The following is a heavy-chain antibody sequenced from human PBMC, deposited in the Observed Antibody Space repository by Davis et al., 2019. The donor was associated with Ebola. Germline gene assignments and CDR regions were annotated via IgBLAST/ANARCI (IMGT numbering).Heavy chain of an antibody. J-gene: IGHJ4*02. CDR3: ARDGSTSDQKSGELDY. D-gene: IGHD7-27*01. V-gene: IGHV3-9*01. CDR1: GFTFDDYA. CDR2: ISWNSGSI. Sequence: PGGSLRLSCAASGFTFDDYAMHWVRQAPGKGLEWVSGISWNSGSIGYADSVKGRFTISRDNAKNSLYLQMNSLRAEDTAVYYCARDGSTSDQKSGELDYWGQGPLVTVSS.